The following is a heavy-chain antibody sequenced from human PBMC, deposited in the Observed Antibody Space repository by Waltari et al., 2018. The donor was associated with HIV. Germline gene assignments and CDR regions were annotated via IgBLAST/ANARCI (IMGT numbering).Heavy chain of an antibody. CDR3: TTGGYPTEAFDI. D-gene: IGHD5-12*01. CDR2: IKSKRDGGTT. Sequence: EVQVVASGGDLVKPGGSLRVSRARFKLSFENVWPTWVRQDPGKGLEWVGRIKSKRDGGTTDYAASVKGRFVISRDDSQNKLYLQMSGLKTEDTAVYYCTTGGYPTEAFDIWGQGTMVTVSS. J-gene: IGHJ3*02. V-gene: IGHV3-15*01. CDR1: KLSFENVW.